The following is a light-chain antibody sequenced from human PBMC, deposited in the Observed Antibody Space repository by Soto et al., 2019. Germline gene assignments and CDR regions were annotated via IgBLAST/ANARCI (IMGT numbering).Light chain of an antibody. Sequence: TQSPSTLSAYVGDRVTITCRASQSISGYLAWCQQKPGQAPRLLIYGASRRATGIPDRFSGSASGTDFTLTISRLEPEDFAVYFCQQYSDLPMTFGQGTRLEIK. V-gene: IGKV3-20*01. CDR2: GAS. CDR1: QSISGY. CDR3: QQYSDLPMT. J-gene: IGKJ5*01.